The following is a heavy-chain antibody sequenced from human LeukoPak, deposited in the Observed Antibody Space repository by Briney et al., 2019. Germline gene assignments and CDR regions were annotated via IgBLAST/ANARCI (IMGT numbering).Heavy chain of an antibody. V-gene: IGHV3-30*04. Sequence: GGSLRLSCAASGFTFSSYAMHWVRQAPGKGLEWVAVISYDGSNKYYADSVKGRFTISRDNSKNTLYLQMNSLRAEDTAVYYCARDRIRPRTYYDFWSAHPHPLYLDYWGQGTLVTVSS. CDR1: GFTFSSYA. CDR3: ARDRIRPRTYYDFWSAHPHPLYLDY. CDR2: ISYDGSNK. D-gene: IGHD3-3*01. J-gene: IGHJ4*02.